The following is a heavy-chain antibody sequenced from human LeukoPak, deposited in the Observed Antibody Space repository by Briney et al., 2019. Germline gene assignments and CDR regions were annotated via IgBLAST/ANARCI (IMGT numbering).Heavy chain of an antibody. V-gene: IGHV6-1*01. CDR2: TYYRSKWYN. J-gene: IGHJ5*02. Sequence: SQTLSLACAISGDSVSSNSAAWNWIRQSPSRGLEWLGRTYYRSKWYNDDAVSVKSRITINPDTSKNQFSLQLNSVTPDDTAVYYCARDQYSSSSQGFDPWGQGTLVTVSS. CDR3: ARDQYSSSSQGFDP. D-gene: IGHD6-6*01. CDR1: GDSVSSNSAA.